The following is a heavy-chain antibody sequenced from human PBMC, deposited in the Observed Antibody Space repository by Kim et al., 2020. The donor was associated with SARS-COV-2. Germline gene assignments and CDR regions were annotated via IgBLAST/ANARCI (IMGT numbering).Heavy chain of an antibody. Sequence: SETLSLTCTVSGGSISSSSYYWGWIRQPPGKGLEWIGSIYYSGSTYYNPSLKSRVTITVDTSKNQFSLKLSSVTAADTAVYYCARHGSGGGGYEEFDYWGQGTLVTVSS. CDR2: IYYSGST. J-gene: IGHJ4*02. D-gene: IGHD5-12*01. CDR1: GGSISSSSYY. CDR3: ARHGSGGGGYEEFDY. V-gene: IGHV4-39*01.